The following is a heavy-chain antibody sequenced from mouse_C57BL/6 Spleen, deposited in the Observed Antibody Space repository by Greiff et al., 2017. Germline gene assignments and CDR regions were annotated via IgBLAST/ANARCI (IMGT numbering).Heavy chain of an antibody. V-gene: IGHV1-18*01. CDR2: INPNNGGT. CDR1: GYTFTDYN. Sequence: EVQLQQSGPELVKPGASVKIPCKASGYTFTDYNMDWVKQSHGKSLEWIGDINPNNGGTIYNQKFKGKATLTVDKSSSTAYMELRSLTSEDTAFYYCARRRIYYGNYDWDIDVWGTGTTVTVSS. CDR3: ARRRIYYGNYDWDIDV. J-gene: IGHJ1*03. D-gene: IGHD2-1*01.